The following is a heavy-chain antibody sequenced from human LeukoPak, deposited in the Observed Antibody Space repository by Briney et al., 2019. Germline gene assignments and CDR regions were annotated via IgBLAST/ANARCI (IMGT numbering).Heavy chain of an antibody. CDR3: ARSAHYYDSSGPEGY. CDR1: GFTFSSYS. D-gene: IGHD3-22*01. V-gene: IGHV3-21*01. CDR2: ISSSSSYI. J-gene: IGHJ4*02. Sequence: RPGGSLRLSCAASGFTFSSYSMNWVRQAPGKGLEWVSSISSSSSYIYYADSVKGRFTISRDHAKNSLYLQMNSLRAEDTAVYYCARSAHYYDSSGPEGYWGQGTLVTVSS.